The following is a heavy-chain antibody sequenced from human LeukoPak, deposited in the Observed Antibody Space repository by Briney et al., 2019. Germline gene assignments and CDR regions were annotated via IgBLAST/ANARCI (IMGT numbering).Heavy chain of an antibody. D-gene: IGHD3-3*01. CDR1: GFSFSNYW. J-gene: IGHJ4*02. CDR3: ARDPPPVASRFGI. V-gene: IGHV3-7*01. CDR2: IGQDGSEY. Sequence: GGSLRLSCAASGFSFSNYWMSWVRQAPGKGLEWVANIGQDGSEYYYVDSVKGRFTISRDNAKNSLYLQMDSLRVEDTAVYYCARDPPPVASRFGIWGQGTLATVSS.